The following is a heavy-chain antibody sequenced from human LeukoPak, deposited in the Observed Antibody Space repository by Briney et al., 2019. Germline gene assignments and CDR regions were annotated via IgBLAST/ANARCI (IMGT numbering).Heavy chain of an antibody. CDR1: GFTSGSYW. CDR3: ARGMLSIGGYHWYYYMEV. V-gene: IGHV3-74*01. J-gene: IGHJ6*03. Sequence: GGSLRLSCAASGFTSGSYWMHWVRHAPGEGPEWVSRIDDDGTDTHYAVSVKGRFTISRDNAKNTLNLQMNSLRGEDAAVYYCARGMLSIGGYHWYYYMEVWGKGAMVTVSS. CDR2: IDDDGTDT. D-gene: IGHD3-16*01.